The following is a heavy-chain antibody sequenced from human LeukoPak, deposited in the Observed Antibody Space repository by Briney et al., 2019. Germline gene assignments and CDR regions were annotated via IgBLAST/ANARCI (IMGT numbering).Heavy chain of an antibody. CDR3: ARDPAWPIVGATGFDY. J-gene: IGHJ4*02. D-gene: IGHD1-26*01. V-gene: IGHV3-20*04. CDR2: INWNGGST. CDR1: GFTFDDYG. Sequence: GGSLRLSCAASGFTFDDYGMSWVRQAPGKGLEWVSGINWNGGSTGYADSVKGRFTISRDNAKNSLYLQMNSLRAEDTALYYCARDPAWPIVGATGFDYWGQGTLVTVSS.